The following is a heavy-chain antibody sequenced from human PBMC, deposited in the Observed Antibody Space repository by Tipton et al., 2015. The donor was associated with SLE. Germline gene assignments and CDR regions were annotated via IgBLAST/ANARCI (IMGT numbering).Heavy chain of an antibody. CDR2: ISQSGNT. CDR3: AREGGQQLVRIYGMDV. J-gene: IGHJ6*02. CDR1: GFSLSSGFY. Sequence: TLSLTCAVSGFSLSSGFYWGWIRQPPGKGLEWIGSISQSGNTCYNPSLKSRVTISVDTSKNQFSLKLSSVTAADTAVYYCAREGGQQLVRIYGMDVWGQGTTVTVSS. V-gene: IGHV4-38-2*01. D-gene: IGHD6-13*01.